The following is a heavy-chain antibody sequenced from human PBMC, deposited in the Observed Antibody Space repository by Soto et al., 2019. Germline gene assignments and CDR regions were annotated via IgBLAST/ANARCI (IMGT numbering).Heavy chain of an antibody. D-gene: IGHD2-15*01. CDR1: GFSLTTTSMG. CDR2: IYWDDDQ. J-gene: IGHJ4*02. V-gene: IGHV2-5*02. CDR3: AHAGEYDLLSVDH. Sequence: QITLKESGPPLVRPAQTLTLTCAFSGFSLTTTSMGVAWIRQPPGKALEWLALIYWDDDQRYSPYLKDRLTISKDTSRSRVVLTISNTNPAATGTYFCAHAGEYDLLSVDHWGSGTLVTVSS.